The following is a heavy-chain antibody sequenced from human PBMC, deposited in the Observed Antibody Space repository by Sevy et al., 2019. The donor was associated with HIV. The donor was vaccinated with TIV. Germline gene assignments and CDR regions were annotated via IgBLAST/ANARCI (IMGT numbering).Heavy chain of an antibody. CDR2: FYSDGRT. D-gene: IGHD3-22*01. J-gene: IGHJ6*02. CDR3: ARDRYYDASGYYYYYYGMDG. Sequence: GGSLRLSCAGSGLSVSDNYMNWVRQAPGKGLELVSVFYSDGRTYYAGSVKGSFTISRDNSKNTLYLHMSNLRPEETAVYYCARDRYYDASGYYYYYYGMDGWGQGTTVTVAS. V-gene: IGHV3-66*01. CDR1: GLSVSDNY.